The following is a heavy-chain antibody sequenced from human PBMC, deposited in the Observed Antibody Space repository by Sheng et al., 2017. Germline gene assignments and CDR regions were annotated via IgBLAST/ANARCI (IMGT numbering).Heavy chain of an antibody. V-gene: IGHV1-69*11. CDR1: GDTFRSYV. Sequence: QVQLVQSGAEVKKPGSSVKVSCKASGDTFRSYVIAWVRQAPGQRLEWMGRIVVTLQKTHYAEKFQGRVAISADESTNTAYMELISLTSDDTAVYYCARDLRGMSNHFDNWGQGTLVTVSS. CDR2: IVVTLQKT. D-gene: IGHD6-13*01. J-gene: IGHJ4*02. CDR3: ARDLRGMSNHFDN.